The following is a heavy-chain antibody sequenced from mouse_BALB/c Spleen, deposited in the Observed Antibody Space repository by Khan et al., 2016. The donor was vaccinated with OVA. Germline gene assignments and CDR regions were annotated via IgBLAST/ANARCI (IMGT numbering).Heavy chain of an antibody. CDR2: INPSTGYT. J-gene: IGHJ2*01. CDR1: GYTFINYW. V-gene: IGHV1-7*01. Sequence: QVRLQQSGAELAKPGASVKMSCKASGYTFINYWILWVKQRPGQGLEWIGYINPSTGYTEYNQNFKDKATLTADKSSSTAYMQLSSLTSEDSAVYYCARRGRQCDFDYWGQGTTLTVSS. D-gene: IGHD3-2*01. CDR3: ARRGRQCDFDY.